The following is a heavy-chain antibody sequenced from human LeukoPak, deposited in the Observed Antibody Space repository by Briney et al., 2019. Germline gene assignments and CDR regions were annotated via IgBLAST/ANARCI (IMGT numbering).Heavy chain of an antibody. D-gene: IGHD2-15*01. CDR2: INPNSGGT. J-gene: IGHJ4*02. CDR3: ARGCSGGSCYYYFDY. V-gene: IGHV1-2*02. CDR1: GYTFTGYY. Sequence: GASVKVSCKASGYTFTGYYMHWVRQAPGQGLEWMGWINPNSGGTNYAQKLQGRVTMTTDTSTSTAYMELRSLRSDDTAVYYCARGCSGGSCYYYFDYWGQGTLVTVSS.